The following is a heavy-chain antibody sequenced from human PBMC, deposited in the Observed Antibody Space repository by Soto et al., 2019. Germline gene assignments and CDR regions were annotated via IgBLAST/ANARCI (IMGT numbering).Heavy chain of an antibody. CDR3: ARGYSYGQFDY. CDR2: IYYSGST. CDR1: SGSISSGDYY. J-gene: IGHJ4*02. Sequence: SETLSLTCTVSSGSISSGDYYWSWIRQPPGKGLEWIGYIYYSGSTYYNPSLKSRVTISVDTSKNQFSLKLSSVTAADTAVYYCARGYSYGQFDYWGQGTLVTVSS. V-gene: IGHV4-30-4*01. D-gene: IGHD5-18*01.